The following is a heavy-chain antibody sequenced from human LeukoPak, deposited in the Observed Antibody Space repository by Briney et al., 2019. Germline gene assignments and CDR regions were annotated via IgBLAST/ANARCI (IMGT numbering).Heavy chain of an antibody. Sequence: GGSLRLSCAASGFTFSSYAMSWVRQAPGKGLEWVSAISGSGGSTYYADSVKGRFTISRDNSKNTLYLQMNSLRAEDTAVYYCAKDLAYGSGSYYSNSDYWGQGTLVTVSS. J-gene: IGHJ4*02. D-gene: IGHD3-10*01. CDR1: GFTFSSYA. V-gene: IGHV3-23*01. CDR3: AKDLAYGSGSYYSNSDY. CDR2: ISGSGGST.